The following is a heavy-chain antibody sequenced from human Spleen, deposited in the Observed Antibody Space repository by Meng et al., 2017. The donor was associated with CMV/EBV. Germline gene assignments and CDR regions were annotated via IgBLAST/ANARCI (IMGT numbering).Heavy chain of an antibody. J-gene: IGHJ3*01. D-gene: IGHD1-26*01. CDR3: AKDIGEVVIDAFDV. CDR2: ISSSGSYI. V-gene: IGHV3-21*04. Sequence: GESLKISCAASGFTFSSYSMSWVRQAPGKGLEWVSSISSSGSYIHYADSVKGRFTISRDNAKNSLYLQMNSLRVEDTAFYYCAKDIGEVVIDAFDVWGQGTMVTVSS. CDR1: GFTFSSYS.